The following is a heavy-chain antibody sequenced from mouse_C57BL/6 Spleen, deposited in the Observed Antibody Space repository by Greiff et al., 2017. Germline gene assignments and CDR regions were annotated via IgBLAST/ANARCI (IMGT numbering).Heavy chain of an antibody. J-gene: IGHJ4*01. CDR2: ISSGSSTI. D-gene: IGHD1-1*01. CDR3: ARPEYGSSHYAMDY. V-gene: IGHV5-17*01. CDR1: GFTFSDYG. Sequence: EVQLVESGGGLVKPGGSLSLSCAASGFTFSDYGMHWVRQAPEKGLEWVAYISSGSSTIYYADTVKGRFTISRDNAKNTLFLQMTSLRSEDTAMYYCARPEYGSSHYAMDYWGQGTSVTVSS.